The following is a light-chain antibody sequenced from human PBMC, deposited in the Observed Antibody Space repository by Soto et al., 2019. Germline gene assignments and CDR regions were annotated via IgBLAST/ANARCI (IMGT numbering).Light chain of an antibody. CDR2: EVS. CDR1: SSDVGGYTS. CDR3: SSYTSDSTYV. J-gene: IGLJ1*01. Sequence: QSALTQHPSLSGSPGQSITISCTGTSSDVGGYTSVSWYQQHPGKAPKLVIYEVSDRPSGVSSRFSGSKSGNTASLTISGLQAEDEADYYCSSYTSDSTYVFGTGTKLTVL. V-gene: IGLV2-14*01.